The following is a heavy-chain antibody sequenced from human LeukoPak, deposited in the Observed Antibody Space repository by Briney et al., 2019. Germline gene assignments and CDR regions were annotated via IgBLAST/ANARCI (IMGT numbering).Heavy chain of an antibody. J-gene: IGHJ3*02. D-gene: IGHD6-25*01. CDR3: ARRSAAKDAFDI. Sequence: GGSLRLSCAASGFTFSHYAMNWVRQAPGKGLVWVSRINSDGSSTSYADPVKGRFTISRDNAKNTLYLQMNSLRAEDTAVYYCARRSAAKDAFDIWGQGTMVTVSS. CDR2: INSDGSST. V-gene: IGHV3-74*01. CDR1: GFTFSHYA.